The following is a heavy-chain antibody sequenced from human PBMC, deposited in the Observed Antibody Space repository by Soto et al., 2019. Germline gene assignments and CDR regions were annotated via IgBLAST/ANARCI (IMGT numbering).Heavy chain of an antibody. J-gene: IGHJ2*01. CDR1: GGTFSSYA. CDR2: IIPIFGTA. Sequence: QVQLVQSGAEVKKPGSSVKVSCKASGGTFSSYAISWVRQAPGQGLEWMGGIIPIFGTANYAQKFQGRVTITADESTSTAYMEMSSLRSEDTAVYYCARAFCGGDCYASDWYFDLWGRGPLVTVSS. D-gene: IGHD2-21*02. V-gene: IGHV1-69*01. CDR3: ARAFCGGDCYASDWYFDL.